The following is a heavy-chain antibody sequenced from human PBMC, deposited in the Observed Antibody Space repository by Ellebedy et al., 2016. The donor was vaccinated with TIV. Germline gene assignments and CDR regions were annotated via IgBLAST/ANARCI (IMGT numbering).Heavy chain of an antibody. CDR1: GYIFSSFG. V-gene: IGHV1-18*04. J-gene: IGHJ4*02. CDR3: STYHYGSGSPFDY. CDR2: ISAYSGNT. D-gene: IGHD3-10*01. Sequence: ASVKVSCKASGYIFSSFGISWVRQAPGQGLEWLGWISAYSGNTKYAQKFQGRVTMTTDTSTSTAYMELRSLRSDDTAVYYCSTYHYGSGSPFDYWGQGTLVTVSS.